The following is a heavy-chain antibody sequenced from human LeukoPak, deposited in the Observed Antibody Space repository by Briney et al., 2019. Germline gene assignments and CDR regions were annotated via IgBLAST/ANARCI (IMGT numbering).Heavy chain of an antibody. J-gene: IGHJ4*02. CDR1: GFTFDDYA. V-gene: IGHV3-9*03. CDR2: ISWNSGSI. D-gene: IGHD2-2*01. CDR3: AKGYQLLSTPTFDY. Sequence: GRSLRLSCAASGFTFDDYAMHWVRQAPGKGLEWVSGISWNSGSIGYADSVKGRFTISRDNAKNSLYLQMNSLGAEDMALYYCAKGYQLLSTPTFDYWGQGTLVTVSS.